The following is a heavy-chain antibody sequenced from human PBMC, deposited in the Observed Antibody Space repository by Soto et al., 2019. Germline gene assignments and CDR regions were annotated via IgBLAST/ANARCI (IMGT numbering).Heavy chain of an antibody. CDR2: IYYSGST. V-gene: IGHV4-59*01. Sequence: PSETLSLTCTVSGGSISSYYWSWIRQPPGKGLEWIGYIYYSGSTNYNPSLKSRVTISVDTSKNQFSLKLSSVTAADTAVYYCARESATYYYYGMDAWGQGTTLPVSS. D-gene: IGHD6-25*01. CDR1: GGSISSYY. CDR3: ARESATYYYYGMDA. J-gene: IGHJ6*02.